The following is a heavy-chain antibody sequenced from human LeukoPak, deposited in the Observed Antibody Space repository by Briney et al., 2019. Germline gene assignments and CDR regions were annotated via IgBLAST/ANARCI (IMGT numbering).Heavy chain of an antibody. Sequence: GGSLRLSCAASGFTFSSYGMHWVRQAPGKGLEWVAVIWYDGSNKYYADSVKGRFTICRDNSKNTLYLQMNSLRAEDTAVYYCARQWLTRGIFDYWGQGTLVTVSS. CDR3: ARQWLTRGIFDY. J-gene: IGHJ4*02. CDR2: IWYDGSNK. D-gene: IGHD6-19*01. V-gene: IGHV3-33*01. CDR1: GFTFSSYG.